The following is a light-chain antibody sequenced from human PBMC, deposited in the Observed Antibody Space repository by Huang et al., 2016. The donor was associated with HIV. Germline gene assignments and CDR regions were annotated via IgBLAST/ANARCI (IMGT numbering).Light chain of an antibody. Sequence: EIVMTQSPATLSVSPGERATLSCRASQSVSSNLAWYQQIPGQAPRLLIYDASTRATGIPARFRGSGSGTEFTLIVSSLQSEDFAVYYCQQYSNWPLAFGQGTKVEVK. J-gene: IGKJ1*01. CDR1: QSVSSN. CDR3: QQYSNWPLA. CDR2: DAS. V-gene: IGKV3-15*01.